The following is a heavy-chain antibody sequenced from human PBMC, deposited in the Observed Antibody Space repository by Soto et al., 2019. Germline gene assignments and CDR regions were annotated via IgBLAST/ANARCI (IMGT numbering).Heavy chain of an antibody. CDR2: ISSSSSYI. Sequence: EVQLVESGGGLVKPGASLRLSCAASGFTFSSYSMNWVRQAPGKGLEWVSSISSSSSYIYYADSVKGRFTISRDNAKNSLYLQMDSLRAEDTAVYYCASDWLVVAATIDYWGQGTLVTVSS. CDR3: ASDWLVVAATIDY. D-gene: IGHD2-15*01. V-gene: IGHV3-21*06. J-gene: IGHJ4*02. CDR1: GFTFSSYS.